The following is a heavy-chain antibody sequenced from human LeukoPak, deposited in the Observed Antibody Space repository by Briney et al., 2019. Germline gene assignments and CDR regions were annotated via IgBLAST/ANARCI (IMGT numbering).Heavy chain of an antibody. V-gene: IGHV4-59*01. CDR1: GGSFSGYY. D-gene: IGHD3-10*01. CDR2: IYYSGST. Sequence: PSETLSLTCAVYGGSFSGYYWSWIRQPPGKGLEWIGYIYYSGSTNYNPSLKSRVTISVDTSKNQFSLKLSSVTAADTAVYYCAREVSITMVRGAFDYWGQGTLVTVSS. CDR3: AREVSITMVRGAFDY. J-gene: IGHJ4*02.